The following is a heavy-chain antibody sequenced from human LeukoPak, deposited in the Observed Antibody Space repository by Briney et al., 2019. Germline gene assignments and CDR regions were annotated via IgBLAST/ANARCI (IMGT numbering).Heavy chain of an antibody. J-gene: IGHJ4*02. CDR3: AKDAAPDYYYDSSGYYY. V-gene: IGHV3-7*03. Sequence: GGSLRLSCAASGFTFSSYWMTWVRQAPGQGLEWVANIKQDGSERYYVDSVKGRFTISRDNSKNTLYLQMNSLRAEDTAVYYCAKDAAPDYYYDSSGYYYWGQGTLVTVSS. CDR2: IKQDGSER. CDR1: GFTFSSYW. D-gene: IGHD3-22*01.